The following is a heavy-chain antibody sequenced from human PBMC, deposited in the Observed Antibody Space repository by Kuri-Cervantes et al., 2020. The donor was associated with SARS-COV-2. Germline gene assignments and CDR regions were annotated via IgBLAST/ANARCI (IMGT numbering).Heavy chain of an antibody. Sequence: LSLTCAASGFTFSSYAMSWVRQAPGKGLEWVSSISSSSSYIYYADSVKGRFTISRDNAKNSLYLQMNSLRAEDTAVYYCARDLAFDPWGQGTLVTVSS. J-gene: IGHJ5*02. CDR1: GFTFSSYA. V-gene: IGHV3-21*01. CDR2: ISSSSSYI. D-gene: IGHD3-3*02. CDR3: ARDLAFDP.